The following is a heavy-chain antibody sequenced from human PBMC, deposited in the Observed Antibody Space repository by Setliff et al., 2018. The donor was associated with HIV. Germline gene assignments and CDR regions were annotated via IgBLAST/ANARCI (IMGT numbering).Heavy chain of an antibody. Sequence: GESLKISCKGSGYSFTSYWIGWVRQMPGKGLEWMGIIYPGDSATSYSPSFQGQVTISADKSISTVYLQWSSLKASDTAMYYCARHITGISFFSYMDVWGTGTTVTVSS. CDR3: ARHITGISFFSYMDV. V-gene: IGHV5-51*01. CDR2: IYPGDSAT. J-gene: IGHJ6*03. CDR1: GYSFTSYW. D-gene: IGHD1-20*01.